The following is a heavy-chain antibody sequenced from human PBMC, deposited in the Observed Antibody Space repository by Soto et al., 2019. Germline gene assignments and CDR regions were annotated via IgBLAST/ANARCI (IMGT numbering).Heavy chain of an antibody. J-gene: IGHJ6*02. CDR2: IKSKTDGGTT. CDR3: TTNLGYYLRYYYYGMDV. D-gene: IGHD3-3*01. V-gene: IGHV3-15*07. CDR1: GFTFSNAW. Sequence: EVQLVESGGGLVKPGGSLRLSCAASGFTFSNAWMNWVRQAPGKGLEWVGRIKSKTDGGTTDYAAPVKGRFTISRDDSKNTLYLQMNSLKTEDTAVYYCTTNLGYYLRYYYYGMDVWGQGTTVTVSS.